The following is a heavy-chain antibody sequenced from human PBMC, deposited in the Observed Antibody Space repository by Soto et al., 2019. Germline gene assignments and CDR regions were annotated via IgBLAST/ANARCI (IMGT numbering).Heavy chain of an antibody. J-gene: IGHJ4*02. CDR3: ARGEEHYYDSSGYSFDY. D-gene: IGHD3-22*01. CDR1: GGSISSGGYY. Sequence: SETLSLTCTVSGGSISSGGYYWSWIRQHPGKGLEWIGYIYYSGGTYYNPSLKSRVTISVDTSKNQFSLKLSSVTAADTAVYYCARGEEHYYDSSGYSFDYWGQGTLVTVSS. V-gene: IGHV4-31*03. CDR2: IYYSGGT.